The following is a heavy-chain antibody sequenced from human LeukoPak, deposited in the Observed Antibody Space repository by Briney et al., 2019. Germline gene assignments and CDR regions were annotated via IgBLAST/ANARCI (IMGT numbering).Heavy chain of an antibody. CDR1: GFTFSTYG. J-gene: IGHJ4*02. V-gene: IGHV3-30*02. Sequence: GGSLRLSCAASGFTFSTYGMHGVRQAPGKGLEWVAFIRYDGSNKYYADSVKGRFTISRDNSKNTLYLQMNSLRAEDTAVYYCAKDNYDYGDYDGGDYWGQGTLVTVSS. CDR3: AKDNYDYGDYDGGDY. D-gene: IGHD4-17*01. CDR2: IRYDGSNK.